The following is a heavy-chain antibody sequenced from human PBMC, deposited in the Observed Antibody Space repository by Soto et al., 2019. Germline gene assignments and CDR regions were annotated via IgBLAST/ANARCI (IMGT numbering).Heavy chain of an antibody. CDR2: IYDSGSN. CDR3: ARAIPYYDILTGSSYYYYYMDV. Sequence: QVQLQESGPGLVKPSETLSLTCTVSGGSISNYYWSWIRQPPGRGLEWIGYIYDSGSNNYNPSLKSRCTISVDTSKNQFSLKLRFVTAADTAVYYCARAIPYYDILTGSSYYYYYMDVWGKGTTVTVSS. J-gene: IGHJ6*03. CDR1: GGSISNYY. D-gene: IGHD3-9*01. V-gene: IGHV4-59*12.